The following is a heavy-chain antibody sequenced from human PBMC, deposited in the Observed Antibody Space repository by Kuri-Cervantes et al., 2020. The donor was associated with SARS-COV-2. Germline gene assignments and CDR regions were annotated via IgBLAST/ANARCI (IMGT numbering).Heavy chain of an antibody. V-gene: IGHV3-7*02. CDR1: GFTFSGSA. CDR3: ARVAGDPYYFDY. D-gene: IGHD7-27*01. J-gene: IGHJ4*02. Sequence: GESLRLSCAASGFTFSGSAMHWVRQASGKGLEWVANIKQDGSEKYYVDSVKGRFTISRDNAKNSLYLQMNSLRAEDTAVYYCARVAGDPYYFDYWGQGTLVTVSS. CDR2: IKQDGSEK.